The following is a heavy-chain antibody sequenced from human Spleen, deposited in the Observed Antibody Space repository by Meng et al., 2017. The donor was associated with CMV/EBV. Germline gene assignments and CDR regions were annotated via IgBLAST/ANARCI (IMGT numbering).Heavy chain of an antibody. Sequence: ESLKISWTVSGGSISSYYWSWIRQPPGKGLEWSGYIYYSVSTNYNPSLTSRVTISVDTSKNQSSLKLSSVTAADTAVYYCARERRERTGNFGGYYYYGLDIWGQGTTVTVSS. CDR2: IYYSVST. D-gene: IGHD3-16*01. V-gene: IGHV4-59*01. CDR1: GGSISSYY. J-gene: IGHJ6*02. CDR3: ARERRERTGNFGGYYYYGLDI.